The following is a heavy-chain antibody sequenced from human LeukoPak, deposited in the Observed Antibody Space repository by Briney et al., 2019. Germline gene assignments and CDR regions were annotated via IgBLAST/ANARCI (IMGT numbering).Heavy chain of an antibody. J-gene: IGHJ4*02. D-gene: IGHD6-19*01. CDR1: GFTFTTYA. CDR3: AKAYSSGWNYFDH. CDR2: ISGIGGYI. Sequence: PGGSLRLSCAASGFTFTTYAMSWVRQAPGKGLEWVSAISGIGGYIYYADSVKGRFTISRDNSKNTLYLQMNSLRAEDTAIYYCAKAYSSGWNYFDHWGQGTPVAVSS. V-gene: IGHV3-23*01.